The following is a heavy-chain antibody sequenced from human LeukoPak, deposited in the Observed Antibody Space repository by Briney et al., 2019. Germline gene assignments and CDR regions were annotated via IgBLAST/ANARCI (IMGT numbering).Heavy chain of an antibody. V-gene: IGHV3-66*03. D-gene: IGHD1-26*01. CDR2: IYSDNT. J-gene: IGHJ6*03. Sequence: PGGSIRLSCTVSGFTVSSNSMSWVRQAPGKGLEWVSFIYSDNTHYADSVKCRFTISRDNSKLYLQMNSLRAEDTAVYYCAKGRGWEASYYYYYMDVWGKGTTVTISS. CDR1: GFTVSSNS. CDR3: AKGRGWEASYYYYYMDV.